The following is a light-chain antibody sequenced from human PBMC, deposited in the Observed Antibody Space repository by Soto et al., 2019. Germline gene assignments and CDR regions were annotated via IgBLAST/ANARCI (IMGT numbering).Light chain of an antibody. CDR3: QHYHNLPPFT. V-gene: IGKV1-33*01. Sequence: DIQMTQSPSSLSASVGARVSITCQASQDIRTSLSWFQQKPGRAPKLLIYGASYLETGVPSRFRGSGSGTDFTFTISSLKPEDIAAYYCQHYHNLPPFTFGPGTRVDVK. J-gene: IGKJ3*01. CDR2: GAS. CDR1: QDIRTS.